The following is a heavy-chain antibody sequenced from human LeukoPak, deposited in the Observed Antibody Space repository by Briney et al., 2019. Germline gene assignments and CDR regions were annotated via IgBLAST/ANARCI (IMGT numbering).Heavy chain of an antibody. D-gene: IGHD3-10*01. CDR3: ASWSYYGSGSPSLY. CDR1: GFTFSSYS. Sequence: PGRSLRLSCAASGFTFSSYSMNWVRQAPGKGLEWVSSISSSSSYIYYADSVKGRFTIPRDNAKNSLYLQMNSLRAEDTAVYYCASWSYYGSGSPSLYWGQGTLVTVSS. J-gene: IGHJ4*02. V-gene: IGHV3-21*01. CDR2: ISSSSSYI.